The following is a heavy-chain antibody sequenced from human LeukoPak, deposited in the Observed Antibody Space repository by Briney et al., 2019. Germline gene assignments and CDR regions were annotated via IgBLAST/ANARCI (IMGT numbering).Heavy chain of an antibody. J-gene: IGHJ6*03. CDR3: AGDTVTTGPTDYYYYYMDV. Sequence: GGSLRLSCAASGFTFSSYEMNWVRQAPGKGLEWVSYISSSGSTIYYADSVKGRFTISRDNAKNSLYLQMNSLRAEDTAVYYCAGDTVTTGPTDYYYYYMDVWGKGTTVTVSS. CDR1: GFTFSSYE. CDR2: ISSSGSTI. D-gene: IGHD4-11*01. V-gene: IGHV3-48*03.